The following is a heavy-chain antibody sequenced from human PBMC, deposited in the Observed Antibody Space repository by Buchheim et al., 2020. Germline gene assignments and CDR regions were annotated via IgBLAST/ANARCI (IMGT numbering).Heavy chain of an antibody. D-gene: IGHD5-24*01. CDR2: ISYDGSNK. V-gene: IGHV3-30*18. CDR1: GFTFSSYG. CDR3: AKGGEMATIPIGY. J-gene: IGHJ4*02. Sequence: QVQLVESGGGVVQPGRSLRLSCAASGFTFSSYGMHWVRQAPGKGLEWVAVISYDGSNKYYADSVKGRFTISRDNSKNTLYLQMNSLRAEDTAVYYCAKGGEMATIPIGYWGQGTL.